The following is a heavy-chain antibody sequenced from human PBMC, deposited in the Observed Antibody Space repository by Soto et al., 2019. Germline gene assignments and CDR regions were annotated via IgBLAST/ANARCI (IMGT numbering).Heavy chain of an antibody. J-gene: IGHJ3*02. Sequence: ASVKVSCKASGYTFTSYGISWVRQAPGQGLEWMGWISAYNGNTNYAQKLQGRVTMTTDTSTSTAYMELRSLRSDDTAVYYCARDQTLLDYGDYAKDAFDIWGQGTMVTVSS. CDR1: GYTFTSYG. D-gene: IGHD4-17*01. V-gene: IGHV1-18*01. CDR3: ARDQTLLDYGDYAKDAFDI. CDR2: ISAYNGNT.